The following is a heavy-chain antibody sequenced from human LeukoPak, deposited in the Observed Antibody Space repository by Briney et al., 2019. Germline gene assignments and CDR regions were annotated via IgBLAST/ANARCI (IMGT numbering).Heavy chain of an antibody. CDR1: GFTFSSYA. CDR3: AKDAKPSSSPRNPEDY. D-gene: IGHD6-13*01. V-gene: IGHV3-23*01. CDR2: ISGSGGST. Sequence: GGSLRLSCAASGFTFSSYAMSWVRQAPGKGLEWVSAISGSGGSTYYADSVKGRFTISRDNSKNTLYLQMNSLRAEDTAVYYCAKDAKPSSSPRNPEDYWGQGTLVTVSS. J-gene: IGHJ4*02.